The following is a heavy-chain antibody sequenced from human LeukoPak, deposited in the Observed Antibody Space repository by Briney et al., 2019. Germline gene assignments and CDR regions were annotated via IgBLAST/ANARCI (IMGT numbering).Heavy chain of an antibody. D-gene: IGHD3-10*01. CDR2: IISKAYGGTT. CDR3: TRVGWSYYGSGSYLSY. CDR1: VFTFGDYA. V-gene: IGHV3-49*04. J-gene: IGHJ4*02. Sequence: GGSLRLSCTASVFTFGDYAMSWVRQAPGKGLEGGGFIISKAYGGTTEYAASVKGRFTISRDDSKSIAYLQMNSLKTEDTAVYYCTRVGWSYYGSGSYLSYWGQGTLVTVSS.